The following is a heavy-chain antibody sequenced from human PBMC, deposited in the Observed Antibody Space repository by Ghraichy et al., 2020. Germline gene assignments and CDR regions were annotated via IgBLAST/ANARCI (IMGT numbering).Heavy chain of an antibody. J-gene: IGHJ4*02. V-gene: IGHV4-61*08. Sequence: SETLSLSCIVSGGSIGIPGYHWSWIRQPPGKGLEWIGHIYYSGSTNYNPSLASRVTISVDTSENQFSLKLRSVTAADTAVYYCARVWCTGGSCYSLDYWGQGTLVTVSS. D-gene: IGHD2-15*01. CDR1: GGSIGIPGYH. CDR2: IYYSGST. CDR3: ARVWCTGGSCYSLDY.